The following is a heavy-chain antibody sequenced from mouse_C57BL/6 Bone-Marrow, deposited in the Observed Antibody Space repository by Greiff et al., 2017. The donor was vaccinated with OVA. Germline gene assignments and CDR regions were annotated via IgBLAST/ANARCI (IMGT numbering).Heavy chain of an antibody. V-gene: IGHV3-6*01. Sequence: EVQRVESGPGLVKPSQSLSLTCSVTGYSITSGYYWNWIRQFPGNKLEWMGYISYDGSNNYNPSLKNRISITRDTSKNQFFLKLNSVTTEDTATYYCARVGYYSYFDYWGQGTTLTVSS. CDR2: ISYDGSN. J-gene: IGHJ2*01. CDR1: GYSITSGYY. D-gene: IGHD2-3*01. CDR3: ARVGYYSYFDY.